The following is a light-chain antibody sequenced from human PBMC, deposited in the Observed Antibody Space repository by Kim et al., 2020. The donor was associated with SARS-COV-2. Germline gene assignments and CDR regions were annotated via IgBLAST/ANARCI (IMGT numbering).Light chain of an antibody. CDR1: DLGEKY. J-gene: IGLJ2*01. Sequence: SESPGQTASITCSGDDLGEKYVCWYQQKPGQSPVLLIYQDDKRPSGIPERFSGSNSGNTAALTISETQALDEADYYCQAWDSSTAVFGGGTQLTVL. CDR3: QAWDSSTAV. CDR2: QDD. V-gene: IGLV3-1*01.